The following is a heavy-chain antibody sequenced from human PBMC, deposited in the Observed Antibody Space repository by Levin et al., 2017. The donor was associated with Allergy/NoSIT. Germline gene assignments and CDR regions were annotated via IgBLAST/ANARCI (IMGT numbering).Heavy chain of an antibody. CDR3: AKDHVYAILGCYFDY. J-gene: IGHJ4*02. V-gene: IGHV3-30*18. Sequence: PGGSLRLSCAASGFTFSSYGMHWVRQAPGKGLEWVAVISYDGSNKYYADSVKGRFTISRDNSKNTLYLQMNSLRAEDTAVYYCAKDHVYAILGCYFDYWGQGTLVTVSS. CDR2: ISYDGSNK. D-gene: IGHD2-8*01. CDR1: GFTFSSYG.